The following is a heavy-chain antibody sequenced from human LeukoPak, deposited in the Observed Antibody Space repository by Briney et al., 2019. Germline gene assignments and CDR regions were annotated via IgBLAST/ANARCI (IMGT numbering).Heavy chain of an antibody. CDR3: ARDKDLAAVAGTFDY. J-gene: IGHJ4*02. V-gene: IGHV1-18*01. Sequence: ASVKVSCKASGYTVTSSGISWVRQAPGRGLEWMGWISNYNGQTKYSQKFQGRVTVTTDTSTSTAYMELTRLTSDDPAVYYCARDKDLAAVAGTFDYWGQGTLVTVSS. CDR1: GYTVTSSG. CDR2: ISNYNGQT. D-gene: IGHD6-19*01.